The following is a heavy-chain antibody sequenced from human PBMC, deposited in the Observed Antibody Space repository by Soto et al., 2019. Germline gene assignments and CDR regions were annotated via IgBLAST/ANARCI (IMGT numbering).Heavy chain of an antibody. CDR2: IYYTGST. D-gene: IGHD6-13*01. Sequence: PSETLSLTCTVSGDSITSYYWSWIRQPPGKGLEWIGYIYYTGSTYYNPSLKSRVTISVDTSKNQFSLKLSSVTAADTAVYYCASSAAGSDYWGQGTLVTVSS. CDR1: GDSITSYY. J-gene: IGHJ4*02. V-gene: IGHV4-59*12. CDR3: ASSAAGSDY.